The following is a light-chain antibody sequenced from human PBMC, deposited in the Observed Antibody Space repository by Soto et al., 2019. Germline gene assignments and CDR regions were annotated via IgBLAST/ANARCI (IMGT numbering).Light chain of an antibody. Sequence: QSVLTQPRSVSGSPGQSVTISCTGTSSDVGGYNYVSWYQQHPGKAPKLVIYGLTKRPSGVPDRFSGSKSGNTASLTISGLQADDEADYYCCSYAGSHYVFGTGTKVTVL. CDR1: SSDVGGYNY. CDR3: CSYAGSHYV. CDR2: GLT. V-gene: IGLV2-11*01. J-gene: IGLJ1*01.